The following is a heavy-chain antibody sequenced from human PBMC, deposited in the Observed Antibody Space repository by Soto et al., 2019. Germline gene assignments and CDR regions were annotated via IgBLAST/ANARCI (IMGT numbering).Heavy chain of an antibody. CDR3: ARGGWYGDSHLDLY. CDR2: IWYDGSNK. CDR1: GFTFSSYG. V-gene: IGHV3-33*01. Sequence: QVQLVESGGGVVQPGRSLRLSCAASGFTFSSYGMHWVRQAPGKGLEWVAVIWYDGSNKYYADSVKGRFTISRDNSKNTLYLQMNSLRAEDTAVYYCARGGWYGDSHLDLYWGQGTLVTVSS. J-gene: IGHJ4*02. D-gene: IGHD4-17*01.